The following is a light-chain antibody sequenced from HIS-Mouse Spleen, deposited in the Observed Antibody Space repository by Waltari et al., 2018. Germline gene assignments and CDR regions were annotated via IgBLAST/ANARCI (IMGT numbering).Light chain of an antibody. V-gene: IGLV1-47*01. CDR2: RNN. Sequence: QSVLTQPPSASGTPGQRVTISCSGSSSNIGSNYVYWYQQLPGTAPKLLIYRNNQRPSGVPARFSGSKSGTSASLDISGLRSEDEADYYCAAWDDSLSGPVFGGGTKLTVL. J-gene: IGLJ3*02. CDR3: AAWDDSLSGPV. CDR1: SSNIGSNY.